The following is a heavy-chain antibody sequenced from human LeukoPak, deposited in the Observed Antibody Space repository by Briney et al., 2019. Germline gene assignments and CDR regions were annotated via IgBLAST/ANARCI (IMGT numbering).Heavy chain of an antibody. Sequence: GSLRLSCAASGFTFSSYAMTWVRQAPGKGLEWIGEINHSGSTNYNPSLKSRVTISVDTSKNQFSLKLSSVTAADTAVYYCARLVLFRDITGFDYWGQGTLVTVSS. V-gene: IGHV4-34*01. CDR1: GFTFSSYA. D-gene: IGHD1-20*01. CDR2: INHSGST. CDR3: ARLVLFRDITGFDY. J-gene: IGHJ4*02.